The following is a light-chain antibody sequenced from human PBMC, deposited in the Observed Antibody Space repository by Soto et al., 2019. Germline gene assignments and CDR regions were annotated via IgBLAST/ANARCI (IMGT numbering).Light chain of an antibody. V-gene: IGKV3-15*01. CDR1: QNIRNN. CDR3: QQYDKWTPP. J-gene: IGKJ4*01. CDR2: GAS. Sequence: EIGINQSLSTLSVSQEERATLSCRASQNIRNNLAWYQQRPGQAPTLLIYGASTRATGVPASFRGSGSGTEFTLTINGLQSEDFAIYWCQQYDKWTPPFGGGTKVDIK.